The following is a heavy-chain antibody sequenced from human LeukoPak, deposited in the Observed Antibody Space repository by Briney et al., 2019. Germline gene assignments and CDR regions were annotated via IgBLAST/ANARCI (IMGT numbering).Heavy chain of an antibody. V-gene: IGHV1-18*01. CDR1: GYSENFYG. J-gene: IGHJ3*02. CDR3: ARPSPLDSGSPDAFDI. CDR2: ISVYNAKT. Sequence: GASVKVSCKPAGYSENFYGITWVRQVAGQGREWMGWISVYNAKTNYAQKLHGRVTMTTDTSTSTDYMELRSVRSDDTAVYYCARPSPLDSGSPDAFDIWGQGTMVTVSS. D-gene: IGHD1-26*01.